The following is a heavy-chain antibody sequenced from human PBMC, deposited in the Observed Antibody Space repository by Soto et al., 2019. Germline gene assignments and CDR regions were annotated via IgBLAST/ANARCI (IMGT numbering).Heavy chain of an antibody. CDR1: GFSLSNARMG. CDR2: IFSNDEK. Sequence: QVTLKESSPVLVKPTETLTLTCTVSGFSLSNARMGVSWIRQPPGKALEWLAHIFSNDEKSYSTSLKSRLTISKDTSKSQVVLTMTNMDAVDTATYYCARTTDLNCSGGSCYVDYWGQGTLVTVSS. CDR3: ARTTDLNCSGGSCYVDY. V-gene: IGHV2-26*01. D-gene: IGHD2-15*01. J-gene: IGHJ4*02.